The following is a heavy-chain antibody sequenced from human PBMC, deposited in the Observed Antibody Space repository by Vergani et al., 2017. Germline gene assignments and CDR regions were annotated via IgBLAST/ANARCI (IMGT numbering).Heavy chain of an antibody. J-gene: IGHJ3*01. Sequence: QVQLQESGPRLVKPSETLSLICSVSGYSISSGYFWCWILQSPGEGLVWLGTIDRTGRTLLSPSLMSPLTISVDTTKNQFSLRLTSATAADTAVSYCARDGMSPAKIDPKHAFHVWGQGT. CDR3: ARDGMSPAKIDPKHAFHV. CDR1: GYSISSGYF. V-gene: IGHV4-38-2*02. CDR2: IDRTGRT. D-gene: IGHD1-14*01.